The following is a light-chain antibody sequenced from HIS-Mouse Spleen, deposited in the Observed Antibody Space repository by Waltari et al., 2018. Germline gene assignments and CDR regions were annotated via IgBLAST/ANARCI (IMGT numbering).Light chain of an antibody. J-gene: IGLJ2*01. V-gene: IGLV3-19*01. Sequence: SSELTQDPAVSVALGQTVRITCQGDSLRSYCASWYQQKPGQAPVLVIYGKNNRPSGIPDRFSGSSSGNTASLTITGAQAEDEADHYCNSRDSSGNHVVFGGGTKLTVL. CDR2: GKN. CDR1: SLRSYC. CDR3: NSRDSSGNHVV.